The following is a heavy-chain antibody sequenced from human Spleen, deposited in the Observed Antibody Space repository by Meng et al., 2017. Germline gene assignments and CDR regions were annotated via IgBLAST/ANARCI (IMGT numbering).Heavy chain of an antibody. V-gene: IGHV3-7*03. CDR2: IKQDGSEK. J-gene: IGHJ4*02. CDR1: GFTFSSYW. CDR3: AKGDSIAVAGYYLDY. D-gene: IGHD6-19*01. Sequence: GGSLRLSCVASGFTFSSYWMSWVRQAPGKGLEWVAKIKQDGSEKYYVDSVKGRFTISRDNAKNSLYLQMNSLRAEDTALYYCAKGDSIAVAGYYLDYWGQGTLVTVSS.